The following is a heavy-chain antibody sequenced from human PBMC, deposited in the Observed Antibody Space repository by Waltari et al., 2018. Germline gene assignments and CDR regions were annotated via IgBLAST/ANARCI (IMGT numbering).Heavy chain of an antibody. CDR1: GCTFSRFG. V-gene: IGHV3-33*01. CDR3: ASQSTTLFDY. Sequence: QVQLVESGGGVVQPGRSRRLSCAASGCTFSRFGGHWVRQAPGKGLEWVAVIWHDGSNEYYVDSVKGRFTISRDNSKNTLYLQMNSLRAEDSAVYYCASQSTTLFDYWGQGTLVTVSS. J-gene: IGHJ4*02. D-gene: IGHD2-15*01. CDR2: IWHDGSNE.